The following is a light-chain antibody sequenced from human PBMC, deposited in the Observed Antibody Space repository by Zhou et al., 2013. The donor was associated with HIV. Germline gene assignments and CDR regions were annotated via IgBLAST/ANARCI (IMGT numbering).Light chain of an antibody. CDR3: QQYHSYST. V-gene: IGKV1-5*03. CDR2: KAS. CDR1: QSISSW. J-gene: IGKJ1*01. Sequence: DIQLTQSPSSLSASVGDRVTITCRASQSISSWLAWYQQKPGKAPKLLIYKASSLESGVPSRFRGSGSGTEFTLTISSLQPDDFATYYCQQYHSYSTFGQGTKVEIK.